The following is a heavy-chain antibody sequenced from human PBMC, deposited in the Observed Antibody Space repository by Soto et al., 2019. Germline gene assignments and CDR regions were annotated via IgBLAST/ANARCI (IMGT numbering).Heavy chain of an antibody. CDR2: ISGSGVRT. Sequence: GGSLRLSCAASGFTFRSYAMSWVRQAPGKGLEWVSAISGSGVRTYYADSVKGRFTISRDNSKNTLYLQMNSLKTEDTAIYYCAKAPYGDYNRYYYYGMDVWGQGTTVTVSS. V-gene: IGHV3-23*01. D-gene: IGHD4-17*01. CDR3: AKAPYGDYNRYYYYGMDV. J-gene: IGHJ6*02. CDR1: GFTFRSYA.